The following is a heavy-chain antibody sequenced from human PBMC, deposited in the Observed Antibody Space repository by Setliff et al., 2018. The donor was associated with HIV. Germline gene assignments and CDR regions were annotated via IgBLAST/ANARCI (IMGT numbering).Heavy chain of an antibody. D-gene: IGHD3-3*01. V-gene: IGHV4-59*01. CDR2: IYYSGST. Sequence: PSETLSLTCTVSGGSISSYYWSWIRQPPGEGLEWIGYIYYSGSTNYNPSLKSRVTISVDTSKNQFSLKLSSVTAADTAVYYCARDRKSLGYNFWSGFRPDAAFDIWGQGTMVTVSS. CDR3: ARDRKSLGYNFWSGFRPDAAFDI. CDR1: GGSISSYY. J-gene: IGHJ3*02.